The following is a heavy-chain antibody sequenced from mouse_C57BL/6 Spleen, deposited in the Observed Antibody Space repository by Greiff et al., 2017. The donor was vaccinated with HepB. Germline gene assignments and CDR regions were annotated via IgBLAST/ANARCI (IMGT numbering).Heavy chain of an antibody. D-gene: IGHD1-1*01. CDR1: GFNIKDYY. CDR3: AFITTVVEEDFDY. J-gene: IGHJ2*01. V-gene: IGHV14-2*01. Sequence: EVQLVESGAELVKPGASVKLSCTASGFNIKDYYMHWVKQRTEQGLEWIGRIDPEDGETKYAPKFQGKATITADTSSNTAYLQLSSLTSEDTAVYYCAFITTVVEEDFDYWGQGTTLTVSS. CDR2: IDPEDGET.